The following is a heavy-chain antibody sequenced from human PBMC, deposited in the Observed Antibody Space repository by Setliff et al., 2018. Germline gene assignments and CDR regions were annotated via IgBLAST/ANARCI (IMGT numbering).Heavy chain of an antibody. CDR1: GGSISTYY. Sequence: ASETLSLTCTVSGGSISTYYWSWIRQPPGKGLEWIGYIYYSGSTNYNPSLKSRVTISVDTSKNQFSLKLSSVTAADTAVYYCARENPRVGDYYYGMDVWGQGTTVTVSS. D-gene: IGHD2-15*01. V-gene: IGHV4-59*01. CDR2: IYYSGST. J-gene: IGHJ6*02. CDR3: ARENPRVGDYYYGMDV.